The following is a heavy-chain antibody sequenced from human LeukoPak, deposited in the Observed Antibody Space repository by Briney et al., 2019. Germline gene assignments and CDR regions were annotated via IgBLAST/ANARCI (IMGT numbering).Heavy chain of an antibody. V-gene: IGHV3-66*01. D-gene: IGHD3-22*01. CDR1: GFTVSSNY. Sequence: GGSLRLSCAASGFTVSSNYMSWVRQAPGKGLEWVSAIYTGGSTYYAGSVKGRFTISRDNSKNTLYLQMNSLRAEDTAVYYCSRGGPLAGYSYDYWGQGTLVTVSS. CDR3: SRGGPLAGYSYDY. CDR2: IYTGGST. J-gene: IGHJ4*02.